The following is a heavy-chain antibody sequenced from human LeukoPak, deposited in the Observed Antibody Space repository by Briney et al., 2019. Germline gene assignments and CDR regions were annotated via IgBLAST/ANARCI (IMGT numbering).Heavy chain of an antibody. CDR1: GFTFSDYY. D-gene: IGHD3-22*01. J-gene: IGHJ3*02. V-gene: IGHV3-11*04. CDR2: ISRSGSTI. CDR3: ARSADSSGYNAFDI. Sequence: GGSLRLSCAASGFTFSDYYMSWIRQAPGKGLEWVSYISRSGSTIYYADSVKGRFTISRDNAKNSLYLQMNSLRAEDTAVYYCARSADSSGYNAFDIWGQGTMVTVYS.